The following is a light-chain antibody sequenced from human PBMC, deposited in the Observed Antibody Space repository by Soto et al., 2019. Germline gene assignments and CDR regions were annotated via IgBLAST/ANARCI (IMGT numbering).Light chain of an antibody. CDR3: QHYNSYSAA. CDR1: QSISSW. CDR2: DAS. J-gene: IGKJ1*01. Sequence: DIQMPKYNSPLSASLGDRFTITCRASQSISSWLAWYQQKPGKAPKLLIYDASSLESGVPSRFSGSGSGTEFTLTISSLQPDDFATYCCQHYNSYSAAFGQGTKVDNK. V-gene: IGKV1-5*01.